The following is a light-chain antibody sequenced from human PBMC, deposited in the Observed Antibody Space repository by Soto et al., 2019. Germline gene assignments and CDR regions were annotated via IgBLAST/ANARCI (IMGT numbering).Light chain of an antibody. V-gene: IGKV3-11*01. J-gene: IGKJ1*01. CDR3: QQRINWPRT. CDR1: QSVDNF. CDR2: DAS. Sequence: EIVLTQSPATLSLSPRERVTLSCRASQSVDNFLAWYQQKPGQAPRLLIYDASNRATGIPARFSGSGSGTDFTLTISSLEPDDFAIYYCQQRINWPRTFGQGTKV.